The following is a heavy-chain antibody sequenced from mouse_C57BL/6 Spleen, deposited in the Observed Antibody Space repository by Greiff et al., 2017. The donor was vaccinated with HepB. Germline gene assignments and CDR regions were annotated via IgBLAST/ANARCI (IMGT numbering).Heavy chain of an antibody. CDR2: IYPGDGDT. CDR1: GYAFSSSW. V-gene: IGHV1-82*01. Sequence: QVQLKQSGPELVKPGASVKISCKASGYAFSSSWMNWVKQRPGKGLEWIGRIYPGDGDTNYNGKFKGKATLTADKSSSTAYMQLSSLTSEDSAVYFCARLDLRDAYWGQGTLVTVSA. CDR3: ARLDLRDAY. J-gene: IGHJ3*01. D-gene: IGHD1-1*01.